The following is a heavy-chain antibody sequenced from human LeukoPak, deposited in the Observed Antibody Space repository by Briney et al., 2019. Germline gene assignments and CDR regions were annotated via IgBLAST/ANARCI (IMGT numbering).Heavy chain of an antibody. CDR2: IDPNNGDT. CDR3: ARRSRNGLDAFDI. D-gene: IGHD1-14*01. CDR1: AYIFTGYY. J-gene: IGHJ3*02. V-gene: IGHV1-2*02. Sequence: ASVKVSCKASAYIFTGYYLHWVRQAPGQGPEWMAWIDPNNGDTDYAQKFQGRVTMTRDRSITTVYMDLTRLTSDDTAVYYCARRSRNGLDAFDIGGHGTMVTVSS.